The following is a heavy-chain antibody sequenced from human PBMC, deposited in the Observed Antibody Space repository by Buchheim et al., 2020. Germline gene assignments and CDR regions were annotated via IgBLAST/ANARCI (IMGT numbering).Heavy chain of an antibody. J-gene: IGHJ6*02. Sequence: QVQLVESGGGVVQPGRSLRLSCAASGFTFSSYGMHWVRQAPGKGLEWVAVISYDGTNKYYADSVKGRFTISRDNSKNTLYLQMNSLRAEDTAVYYCARGDPAELNYYGMDVWGQGTT. D-gene: IGHD1-26*01. V-gene: IGHV3-30*03. CDR2: ISYDGTNK. CDR1: GFTFSSYG. CDR3: ARGDPAELNYYGMDV.